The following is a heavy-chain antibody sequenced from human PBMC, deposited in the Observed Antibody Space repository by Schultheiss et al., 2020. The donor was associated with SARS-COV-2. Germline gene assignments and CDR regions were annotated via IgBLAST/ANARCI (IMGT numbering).Heavy chain of an antibody. D-gene: IGHD4-23*01. CDR1: GGSFSGYY. Sequence: SETLSLTCAVYGGSFSGYYWSWIRQPPGKGLEWIGSIYYSGSTYYNLSLKSRVTISVDTSKNQFSLKLSSVTAADTAVYFCARARAVISDNYFYYYYMDVWGTGTTVTVSS. CDR3: ARARAVISDNYFYYYYMDV. V-gene: IGHV4-34*01. J-gene: IGHJ6*03. CDR2: IYYSGST.